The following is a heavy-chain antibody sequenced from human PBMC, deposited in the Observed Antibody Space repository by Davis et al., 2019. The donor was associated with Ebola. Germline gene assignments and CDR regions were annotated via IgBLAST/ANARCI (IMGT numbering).Heavy chain of an antibody. CDR2: IYYSGST. V-gene: IGHV4-39*01. CDR3: ARRSVRYFDPTKREPFDY. D-gene: IGHD3-9*01. J-gene: IGHJ4*02. CDR1: GGSISSSSYY. Sequence: ETLSLTCTVSGGSISSSSYYWGWIRQPPGKGLEWIGSIYYSGSTYYNPSLKSRVTISVDTSKNQFSLKLSSVTAADTAVYYCARRSVRYFDPTKREPFDYWGQGTLVTVSS.